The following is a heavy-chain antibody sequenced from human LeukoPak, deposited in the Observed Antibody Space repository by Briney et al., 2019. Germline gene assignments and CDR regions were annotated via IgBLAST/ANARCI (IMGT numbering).Heavy chain of an antibody. Sequence: GGSLRLSCAASGFTFSDYYMSWVRQAPGKGLEWISYISTSTYTNYADSVKGRFTISRDNAKSTLYLHMNSLRAEDTAVYYCARGLIPAAGSLICWGQGTLVTVSS. D-gene: IGHD6-13*01. CDR2: ISTSTYT. J-gene: IGHJ4*02. CDR1: GFTFSDYY. V-gene: IGHV3-11*06. CDR3: ARGLIPAAGSLIC.